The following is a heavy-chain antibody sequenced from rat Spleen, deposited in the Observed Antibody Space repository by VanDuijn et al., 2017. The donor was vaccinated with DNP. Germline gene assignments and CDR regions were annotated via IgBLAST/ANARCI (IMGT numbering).Heavy chain of an antibody. CDR1: GFTFSDYY. CDR2: ISSDGSHT. D-gene: IGHD1-1*01. CDR3: TTLITFMSG. V-gene: IGHV5-20*01. Sequence: EVKLVESGGGLVQPGRSLKLSCAGSGFTFSDYYMAWVRQTPTKGLVWVASISSDGSHTYYRDSVKGRFTISRDNAKSSLFLQMDSLRSEDTATYYCTTLITFMSGWSQGTSVTVSS. J-gene: IGHJ4*01.